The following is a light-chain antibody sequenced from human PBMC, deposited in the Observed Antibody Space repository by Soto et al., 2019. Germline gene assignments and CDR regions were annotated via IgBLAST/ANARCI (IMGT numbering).Light chain of an antibody. CDR1: KSNIGSNY. J-gene: IGLJ3*02. V-gene: IGLV1-51*01. Sequence: QSVLTQPPSVSAAPGQTVTIACSGTKSNIGSNYISWYQQLPGTAPKLVIYDINKRSSGIADRFSGSKSGTSAALGITGLQTEDEAYYFCGSWDINLRAVVFGGGTKLTVL. CDR2: DIN. CDR3: GSWDINLRAVV.